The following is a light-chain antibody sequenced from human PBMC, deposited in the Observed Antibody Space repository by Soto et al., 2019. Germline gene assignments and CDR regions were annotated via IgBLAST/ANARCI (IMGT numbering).Light chain of an antibody. Sequence: QSVLTQPPSASGTPGQRVTISCSGSSSNIGSNTVNWYQQLPGTAPKLLIYSNNQRPSGVPDRFSGSKSGTSASLAISGRQSEHEAAYYRAAWDDSLNGWVFGGVTEVTVL. CDR3: AAWDDSLNGWV. CDR1: SSNIGSNT. J-gene: IGLJ3*02. CDR2: SNN. V-gene: IGLV1-44*01.